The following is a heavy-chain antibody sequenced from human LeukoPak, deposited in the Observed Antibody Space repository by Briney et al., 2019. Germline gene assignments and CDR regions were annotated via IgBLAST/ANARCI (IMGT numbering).Heavy chain of an antibody. CDR2: IYHSGST. Sequence: SGTLSLTCAVSGGSISSSNWWSWVRQPPGKGLEWIGEIYHSGSTNYNPSLKSRVTISVDKSKNQFSLKLSSVTAADTAVYYCASFKGGYGGYGGYWGQGTLVTVSS. CDR1: GGSISSSNW. J-gene: IGHJ4*02. D-gene: IGHD5-12*01. CDR3: ASFKGGYGGYGGY. V-gene: IGHV4-4*02.